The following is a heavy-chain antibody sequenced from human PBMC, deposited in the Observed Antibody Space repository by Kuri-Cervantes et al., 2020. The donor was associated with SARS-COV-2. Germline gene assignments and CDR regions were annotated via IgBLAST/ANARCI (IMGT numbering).Heavy chain of an antibody. Sequence: ASVKVSCKASGYTFTSYYMHWVRQAPGQGLEWMGGFDPEDGETIYAQKFQGRVTMTRDTSTSTVYMELSSLTSEDTAIYYCYCAPKEGFDSWGQGTLVTVSS. V-gene: IGHV1-46*01. D-gene: IGHD2-21*01. J-gene: IGHJ4*02. CDR2: FDPEDGET. CDR1: GYTFTSYY. CDR3: YCAPKEGFDS.